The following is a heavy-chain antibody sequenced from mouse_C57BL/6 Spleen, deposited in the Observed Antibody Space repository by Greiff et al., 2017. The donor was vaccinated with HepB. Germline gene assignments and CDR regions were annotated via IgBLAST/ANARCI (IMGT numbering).Heavy chain of an antibody. CDR1: GYTFTSYW. Sequence: HVKLKQPGAELVKPGASVKLSCKASGYTFTSYWMQWVKQRPGQGLEWIGEIDPSDSYTNYNQKFKGKATLTVDTSSSTAYMQLSSLTSEDSAVYYCARGGYGSSYGYWGQGTTLTVSS. CDR2: IDPSDSYT. CDR3: ARGGYGSSYGY. D-gene: IGHD1-1*01. V-gene: IGHV1-50*01. J-gene: IGHJ2*01.